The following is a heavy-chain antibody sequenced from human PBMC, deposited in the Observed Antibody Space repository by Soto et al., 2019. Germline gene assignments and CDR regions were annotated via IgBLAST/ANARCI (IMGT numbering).Heavy chain of an antibody. CDR3: ARELYDYVWGSYRYYAFDI. J-gene: IGHJ3*02. Sequence: PSETLSLTCTVSGGSVSSGSYYWSWNRQPPGKGLEWIGYIYYSGSTNYNPSLKSRVTISVDTSKNQFSLKLSSVTAADTAVYYCARELYDYVWGSYRYYAFDIWGQGTMVTVSS. V-gene: IGHV4-61*01. D-gene: IGHD3-16*02. CDR2: IYYSGST. CDR1: GGSVSSGSYY.